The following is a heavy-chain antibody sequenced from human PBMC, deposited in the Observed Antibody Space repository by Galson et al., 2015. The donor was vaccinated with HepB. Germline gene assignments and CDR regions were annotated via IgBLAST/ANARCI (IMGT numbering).Heavy chain of an antibody. J-gene: IGHJ5*02. D-gene: IGHD3-10*01. V-gene: IGHV4-30-2*01. CDR3: ARDRRSGRGTYLGWFDP. CDR2: IYHSGST. CDR1: GGSISSGGYS. Sequence: TLSLTCAVSGGSISSGGYSWSWIRQPPGKGLEWIGYIYHSGSTYYNPSLKSRVTISVDRSKNQFSLKLSSVTAADTAVYYCARDRRSGRGTYLGWFDPWGQGTLVTVSS.